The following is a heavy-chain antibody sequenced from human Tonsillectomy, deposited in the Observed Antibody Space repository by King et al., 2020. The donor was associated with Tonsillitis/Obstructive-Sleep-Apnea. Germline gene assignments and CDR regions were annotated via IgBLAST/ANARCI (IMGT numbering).Heavy chain of an antibody. D-gene: IGHD6-6*01. CDR1: GFTFSNAW. J-gene: IGHJ6*03. V-gene: IGHV3-15*01. CDR2: IKSKIDDGTT. CDR3: TRDRIKALVLGYYYYMDF. Sequence: QLVQSGGGLVKAGGSLRLSCAASGFTFSNAWMSWVRQAPGKGLEWVGRIKSKIDDGTTDYAAPVKGRFTISRDDSKNTLYLQINSLKSEDTAVYYCTRDRIKALVLGYYYYMDFWGKGTTVTASS.